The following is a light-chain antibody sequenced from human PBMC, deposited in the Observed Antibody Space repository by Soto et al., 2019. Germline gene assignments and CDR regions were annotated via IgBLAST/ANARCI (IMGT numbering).Light chain of an antibody. Sequence: DIQMTQSPSSLSASVGDRVTITCRASQGISNYLAWYQQKPGKVPKLLIYAASTLQSGVTSRFSGSGSGTEFTLTISSLQPEDVATYYCQKYNSAPPVTFGGGTKVEIK. CDR1: QGISNY. V-gene: IGKV1-27*01. CDR2: AAS. CDR3: QKYNSAPPVT. J-gene: IGKJ4*02.